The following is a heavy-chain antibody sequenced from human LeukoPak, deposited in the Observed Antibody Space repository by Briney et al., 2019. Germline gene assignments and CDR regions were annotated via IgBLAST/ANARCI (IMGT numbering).Heavy chain of an antibody. CDR3: VRRLPDGYPSLHFDY. D-gene: IGHD5-24*01. Sequence: SGPTLVNPTQTLTLTCTFSGFSLSTSGVGVGWIRQPPGKALGWLALIFWNGDQRYRPSLKSRLTIAKDTSKNRVVLSMTNMDSVDTATYYCVRRLPDGYPSLHFDYWGQGTLVTVSS. CDR1: GFSLSTSGVG. V-gene: IGHV2-5*01. J-gene: IGHJ4*02. CDR2: IFWNGDQ.